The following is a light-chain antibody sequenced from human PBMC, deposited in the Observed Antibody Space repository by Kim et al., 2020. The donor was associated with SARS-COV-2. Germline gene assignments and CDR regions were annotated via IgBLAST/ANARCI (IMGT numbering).Light chain of an antibody. CDR3: QTWDSGNPYV. CDR2: EDI. CDR1: KLGDRH. Sequence: VSPGQTAIITCSGNKLGDRHACWYQQRPGQSPVLVIYEDIKRPSGIPERFSGSNSGNTATLTIRGTQAMDEADYYCQTWDSGNPYVFGPGTKVTVL. J-gene: IGLJ1*01. V-gene: IGLV3-1*01.